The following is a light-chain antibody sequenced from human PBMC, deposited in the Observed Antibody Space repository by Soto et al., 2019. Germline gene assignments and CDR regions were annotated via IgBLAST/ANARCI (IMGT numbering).Light chain of an antibody. CDR3: QQYGASPPFI. Sequence: EIVLTQSPGTLSLSPGDRATLSCRASQSINNNYLAWYQQKPGQPPSLLIFGASSRATSIPDRFSGSGSGTAFTLTISRLEPEDFAVYYCQQYGASPPFIFGGGTKVEIK. CDR2: GAS. V-gene: IGKV3-20*01. CDR1: QSINNNY. J-gene: IGKJ4*01.